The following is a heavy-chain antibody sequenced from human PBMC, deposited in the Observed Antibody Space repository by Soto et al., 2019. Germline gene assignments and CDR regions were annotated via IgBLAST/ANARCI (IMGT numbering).Heavy chain of an antibody. CDR2: IYNTGTT. D-gene: IGHD3-22*01. CDR1: GAAMSSYY. CDR3: ATDSSGYYPDAFDV. V-gene: IGHV4-59*03. J-gene: IGHJ3*01. Sequence: QVQLQESGPGLVKPSETLSLTCTVSGAAMSSYYWCRVRQAPGKGLEWIGYIYNTGTTDYNPSLKSRVTISVERSKFRFSLKLTSVTAADTAVYYCATDSSGYYPDAFDVWGQGARVIVSP.